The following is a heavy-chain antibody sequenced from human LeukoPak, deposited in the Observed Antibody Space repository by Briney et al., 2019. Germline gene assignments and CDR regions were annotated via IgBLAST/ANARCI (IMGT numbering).Heavy chain of an antibody. CDR2: ISSSGSTI. CDR1: GFTFSSYE. Sequence: GGSLRLSCAASGFTFSSYEMNWVRQAPGKGLEWVSYISSSGSTIYYADSVKGRFTISRDNAKNSLYLQMNSLRAEDTAVYYCARLNGGGLTVRGEYSYHYMDVWGKGTTVTISS. J-gene: IGHJ6*03. D-gene: IGHD3-10*01. V-gene: IGHV3-48*03. CDR3: ARLNGGGLTVRGEYSYHYMDV.